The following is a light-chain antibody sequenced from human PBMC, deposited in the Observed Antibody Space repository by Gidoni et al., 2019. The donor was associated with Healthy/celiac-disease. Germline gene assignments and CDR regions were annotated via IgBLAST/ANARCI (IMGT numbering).Light chain of an antibody. Sequence: DIQMTQSPSTLSASVGDRVTITCRASQSISSWLAWYQQKPGKAPKLLIYKASSLESGVTSRFSGSGSGTEFTLTISSLQPDDFATYYSQQYNSYSPWTFGQGTKVEIK. V-gene: IGKV1-5*03. CDR1: QSISSW. J-gene: IGKJ1*01. CDR3: QQYNSYSPWT. CDR2: KAS.